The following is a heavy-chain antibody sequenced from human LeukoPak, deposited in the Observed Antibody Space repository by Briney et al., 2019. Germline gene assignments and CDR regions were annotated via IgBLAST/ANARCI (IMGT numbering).Heavy chain of an antibody. D-gene: IGHD2-21*02. Sequence: ASVKVSCKASGGTFSSYAISWVRQAPGQGLEWMGGIIPIFGTANYAQKFQGRVTITADESTSTAYMELSSLRSEDTAVYYCARGEGDYSWCDPWGEGTLVTVSS. CDR2: IIPIFGTA. J-gene: IGHJ5*02. CDR1: GGTFSSYA. CDR3: ARGEGDYSWCDP. V-gene: IGHV1-69*13.